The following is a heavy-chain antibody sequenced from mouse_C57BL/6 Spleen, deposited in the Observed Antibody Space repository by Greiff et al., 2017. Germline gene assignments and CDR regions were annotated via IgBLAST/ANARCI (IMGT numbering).Heavy chain of an antibody. CDR2: IYPGDGDT. CDR3: ARRGDYDAYAMDY. CDR1: GYAFSSSW. V-gene: IGHV1-82*01. J-gene: IGHJ4*01. D-gene: IGHD2-4*01. Sequence: VKVVESGPELVKPGASVKISCKASGYAFSSSWMNWVKQRPGKGLEWIGRIYPGDGDTNYNGKFKGKATLTADKSSSTAYMQLSSLTSEDSAVYFCARRGDYDAYAMDYWGQGTSVTVSS.